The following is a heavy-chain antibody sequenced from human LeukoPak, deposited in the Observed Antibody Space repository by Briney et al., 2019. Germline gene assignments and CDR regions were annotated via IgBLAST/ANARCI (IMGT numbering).Heavy chain of an antibody. V-gene: IGHV1-18*01. J-gene: IGHJ5*02. Sequence: ASVKVSCKASGYTFTSYGISWVRQAPGQGLEWMGWIRVYNGNTNYAQNFQGRVTMTTDTSTSTAYMELRSLRSNDTAVYYCAREGSLAFDPWGQGTLVTVSS. CDR3: AREGSLAFDP. CDR1: GYTFTSYG. CDR2: IRVYNGNT.